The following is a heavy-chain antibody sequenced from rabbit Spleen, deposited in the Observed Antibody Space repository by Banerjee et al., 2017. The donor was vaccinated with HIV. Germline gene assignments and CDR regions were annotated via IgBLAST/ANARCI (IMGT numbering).Heavy chain of an antibody. CDR1: GFSFSYSDY. Sequence: QSLEESGGDLVKPGASLTLTCTASGFSFSYSDYMCWVRQPPGKGPEWIACIGAGVSSTTYYATWAKGRFTISKTSSTTVTLQMTSLTAADTATYFCARDSGYAAAGYEYDFWGQGTLVTVS. D-gene: IGHD6-1*01. CDR2: IGAGVSSTT. CDR3: ARDSGYAAAGYEYDF. J-gene: IGHJ6*01. V-gene: IGHV1S40*01.